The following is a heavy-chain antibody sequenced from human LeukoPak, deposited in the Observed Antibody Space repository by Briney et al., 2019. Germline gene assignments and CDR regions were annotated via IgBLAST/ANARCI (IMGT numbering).Heavy chain of an antibody. CDR1: GGSISSGSYY. V-gene: IGHV4-61*02. Sequence: SQTLSLTCTVSGGSISSGSYYWSWIRQPAGKGLEWIGRIYTSGSTNYNPSLKSRVTMSVDTSKNQFSLKLSSVTAADTAVYYCARRFKAYCGGDCFNAFDIWGQGTMVTVSS. CDR3: ARRFKAYCGGDCFNAFDI. D-gene: IGHD2-21*01. CDR2: IYTSGST. J-gene: IGHJ3*02.